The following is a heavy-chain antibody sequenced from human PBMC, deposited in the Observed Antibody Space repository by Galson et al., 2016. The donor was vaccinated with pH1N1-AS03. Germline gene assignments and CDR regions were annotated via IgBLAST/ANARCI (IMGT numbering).Heavy chain of an antibody. CDR2: IKQDGSVE. CDR1: GFTFSSYW. D-gene: IGHD4-23*01. CDR3: ARAVGGGDSF. Sequence: SLRLSCAASGFTFSSYWMTWVRQAQGKGLEWVANIKQDGSVEYYVDSVKGRFTISRDNAKNSLYLQMNSLRDEDTAVYYCARAVGGGDSFWGQGTLVTVSA. J-gene: IGHJ4*02. V-gene: IGHV3-7*01.